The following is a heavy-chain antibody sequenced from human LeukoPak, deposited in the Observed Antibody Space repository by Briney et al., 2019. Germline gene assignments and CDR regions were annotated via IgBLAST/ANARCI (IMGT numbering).Heavy chain of an antibody. CDR3: ATKEPSTSGWSY. Sequence: GGSLRLSCAASGFTFNRDWTAWVRQAPGKGLEWVANIKEDGSEKNYVDSVKGRFTISRDNAVNSVYLQINDLRAEDTGVYYCATKEPSTSGWSYWGQGTLVTVSS. D-gene: IGHD6-19*01. J-gene: IGHJ4*02. V-gene: IGHV3-7*01. CDR1: GFTFNRDW. CDR2: IKEDGSEK.